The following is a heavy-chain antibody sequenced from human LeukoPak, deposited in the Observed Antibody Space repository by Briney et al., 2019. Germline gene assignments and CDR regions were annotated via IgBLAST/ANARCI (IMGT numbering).Heavy chain of an antibody. V-gene: IGHV6-1*01. Sequence: SQTLSLTCAISEVNVSSNRAAWNWIRQSPSRGLDWLGRTYYRSKWYNDYAVSVTGRLIIDSDTSKNQFFLHLNSVTPEDTAIYYCARGRFFARYFYYYGMDVWGQGTTVTVS. D-gene: IGHD3-3*01. CDR1: EVNVSSNRAA. CDR2: TYYRSKWYN. J-gene: IGHJ6*02. CDR3: ARGRFFARYFYYYGMDV.